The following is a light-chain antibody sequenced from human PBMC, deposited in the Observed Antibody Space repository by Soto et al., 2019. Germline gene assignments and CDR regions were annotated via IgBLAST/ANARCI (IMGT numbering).Light chain of an antibody. J-gene: IGLJ3*02. CDR3: SSYRTNSTWV. CDR2: EVS. V-gene: IGLV2-14*01. Sequence: QSALTQPASVSGSRGQSITISCTGTSSDVGGYNYVSWYQHLPVKAPKLVIFEVSNRPSGISNRFSGSKSDNTASLTISGLQAEDEADYYCSSYRTNSTWVFGGGTKLTVL. CDR1: SSDVGGYNY.